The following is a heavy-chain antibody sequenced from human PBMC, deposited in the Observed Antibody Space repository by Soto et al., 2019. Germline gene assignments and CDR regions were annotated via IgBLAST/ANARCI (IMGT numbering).Heavy chain of an antibody. CDR1: GITFTNYW. V-gene: IGHV3-74*01. J-gene: IGHJ4*02. CDR3: GTVFEH. Sequence: EVQLVESGGGSVQPGGSLRLSCVASGITFTNYWMHWVRQVPGKGLVWVARVDSDGRDTSYADFVKGRFTISRDNAKNTLYLQMNSLRVKDTAMYYCGTVFEHWGQGIPVTVSS. CDR2: VDSDGRDT.